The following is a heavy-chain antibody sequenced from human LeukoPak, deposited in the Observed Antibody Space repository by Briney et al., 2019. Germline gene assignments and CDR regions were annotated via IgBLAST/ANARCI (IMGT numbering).Heavy chain of an antibody. V-gene: IGHV1-2*02. CDR3: ARDLHEDFDILTGYPYYYYYYMDV. CDR1: GYTFTGYY. J-gene: IGHJ6*03. CDR2: INPNSGGT. Sequence: ASVKVSCKASGYTFTGYYMHWVRQAPGQGLEWMGWINPNSGGTNYAQKFQGRVTMTRDTSISTAYMELSRLRSDDTAVYYCARDLHEDFDILTGYPYYYYYYMDVWGKGTTVTVSS. D-gene: IGHD3-9*01.